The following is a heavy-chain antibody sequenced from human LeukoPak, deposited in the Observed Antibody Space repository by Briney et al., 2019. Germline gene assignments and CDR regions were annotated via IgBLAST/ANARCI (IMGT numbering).Heavy chain of an antibody. V-gene: IGHV1-2*02. CDR1: GYTFTSYG. D-gene: IGHD1-26*01. CDR3: ARGWEIIYAFDI. J-gene: IGHJ3*02. Sequence: ASVKVSCKASGYTFTSYGLTWVRQAPGQGLEWMGWINPNSGGTNYAQKFQGRVTMTRDTSISTAYMELSRLRSDDTAVYYCARGWEIIYAFDIWGQGTMVTVSS. CDR2: INPNSGGT.